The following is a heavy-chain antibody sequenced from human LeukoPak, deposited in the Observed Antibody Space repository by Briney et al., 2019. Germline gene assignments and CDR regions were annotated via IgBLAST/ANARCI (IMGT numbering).Heavy chain of an antibody. J-gene: IGHJ4*02. Sequence: ASVKVSCKASGYSFTGYYMHWVRQAPGQGLEWMGWINPNSGGTNYAQKFQGRVTITSDTSIRTAYLELSGLRSDDTALYYCAKNPYEYYFDYWGQGTLVTVSS. D-gene: IGHD5-12*01. CDR3: AKNPYEYYFDY. V-gene: IGHV1-2*02. CDR1: GYSFTGYY. CDR2: INPNSGGT.